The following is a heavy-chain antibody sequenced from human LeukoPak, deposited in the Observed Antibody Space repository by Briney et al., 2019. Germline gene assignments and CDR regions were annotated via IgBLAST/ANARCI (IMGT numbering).Heavy chain of an antibody. CDR3: ARYYYDSSGYYPSGY. CDR2: IYPGDSDT. CDR1: GSSFTSYW. V-gene: IGHV5-51*01. J-gene: IGHJ4*02. D-gene: IGHD3-22*01. Sequence: GESLKISCQGSGSSFTSYWIGWVRQLPGKGLEWMGIIYPGDSDTRYSPSFQGQVTISADKSISTAYLQWSSLKASDTAMYYCARYYYDSSGYYPSGYWGQGTLVTVSS.